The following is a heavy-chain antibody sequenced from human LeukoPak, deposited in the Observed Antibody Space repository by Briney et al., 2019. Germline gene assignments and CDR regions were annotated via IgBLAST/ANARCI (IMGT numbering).Heavy chain of an antibody. Sequence: GGSLRLSCEDSGFTFRSYEMNWVRQAPGKGLEWIAYLSSSGSAFSYANSVKGRFTIARDNAKNSVYLEMNSLRADDTAVYYCARSARLMKGVVEVTALDDWGQGTLVTVSS. V-gene: IGHV3-48*03. CDR1: GFTFRSYE. J-gene: IGHJ4*02. CDR2: LSSSGSAF. D-gene: IGHD3-3*01. CDR3: ARSARLMKGVVEVTALDD.